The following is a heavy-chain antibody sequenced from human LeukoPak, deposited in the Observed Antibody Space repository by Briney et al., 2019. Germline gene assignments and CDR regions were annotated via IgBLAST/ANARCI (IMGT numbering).Heavy chain of an antibody. D-gene: IGHD2-2*01. CDR1: GYTFTGYY. J-gene: IGHJ6*02. V-gene: IGHV1-2*06. CDR3: AREEVVVPAAIWEYYYYGMDV. CDR2: INPNSGGT. Sequence: ASVKVSCKASGYTFTGYYMHWVRQAPGQGLEWMGRINPNSGGTNYAQKSQGRVTMTRDTSISTAYMELSRLRSDDTAVYYCAREEVVVPAAIWEYYYYGMDVWGQGTTVTVSS.